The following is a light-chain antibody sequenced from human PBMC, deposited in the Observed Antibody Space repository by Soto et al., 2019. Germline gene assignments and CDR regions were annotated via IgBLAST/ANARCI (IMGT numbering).Light chain of an antibody. V-gene: IGLV2-14*03. Sequence: QSVLTQPASVSGSPGQSIAISCTGTSSDIGAYAYVSWYQQHPGKVPKLIVFDVNYRPAGVSSRFSGSKSGNTASLTISGLQAEDGADSYCSSYTRTSSVIFGGGTKVTVL. CDR2: DVN. J-gene: IGLJ2*01. CDR1: SSDIGAYAY. CDR3: SSYTRTSSVI.